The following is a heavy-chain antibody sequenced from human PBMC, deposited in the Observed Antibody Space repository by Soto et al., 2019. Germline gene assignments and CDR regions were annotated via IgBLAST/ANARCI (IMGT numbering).Heavy chain of an antibody. J-gene: IGHJ4*02. Sequence: QVQLQQWGAGLLKPSETLSLTCAVYGGSFSGYYWSWIRQPPGKGLEWSGEINHSGSTNYNPSLKIRVTISVDTSKNQFSLKLSSVTAADTAVYYCARGYSGYDFFDYWGQGTLVTVSS. CDR3: ARGYSGYDFFDY. D-gene: IGHD5-12*01. CDR2: INHSGST. V-gene: IGHV4-34*01. CDR1: GGSFSGYY.